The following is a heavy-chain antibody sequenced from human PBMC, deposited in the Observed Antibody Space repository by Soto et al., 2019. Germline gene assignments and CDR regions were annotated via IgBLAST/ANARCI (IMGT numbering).Heavy chain of an antibody. Sequence: GGSLRLSCAASGFTFSSYGMHWVRQAPGKGLEWVAVIWYDGSNKYYADSVKGRFTISRDNSKNTLYLQMNSLRAEDTAVYYCARDRVRDIVATIPDYWGQGTLVTVSS. J-gene: IGHJ4*02. CDR3: ARDRVRDIVATIPDY. CDR1: GFTFSSYG. V-gene: IGHV3-33*01. CDR2: IWYDGSNK. D-gene: IGHD5-12*01.